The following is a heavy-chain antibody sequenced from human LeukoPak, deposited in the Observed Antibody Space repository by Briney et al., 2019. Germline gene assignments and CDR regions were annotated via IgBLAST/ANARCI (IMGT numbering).Heavy chain of an antibody. V-gene: IGHV3-30*18. CDR2: ISYDGSNK. J-gene: IGHJ4*02. Sequence: GGSLRLSCAASGFTISSYGMHWVRQAPGKGLEWVAVISYDGSNKYYADSVKGRFTISRDNSKNTLYLQMNSLRAEDTAVYYCAKEPDDKEYYFDYWGQGTLVTVSS. D-gene: IGHD1-14*01. CDR1: GFTISSYG. CDR3: AKEPDDKEYYFDY.